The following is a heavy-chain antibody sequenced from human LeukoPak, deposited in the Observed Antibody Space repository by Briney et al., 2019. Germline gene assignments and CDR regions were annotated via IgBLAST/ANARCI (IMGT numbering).Heavy chain of an antibody. J-gene: IGHJ4*02. CDR2: ISLTGRT. CDR1: GGSITTTNY. CDR3: SRESGPFCPFGH. Sequence: ASETLSLTCGVSGGSITTTNYWSWVRQPPGGGLEWIGEISLTGRTHYNPSLKSRVHISIDESKNHLCLNLASVTAADTAVYYCSRESGPFCPFGHWGQGTLVAVTS. V-gene: IGHV4-4*02. D-gene: IGHD1-26*01.